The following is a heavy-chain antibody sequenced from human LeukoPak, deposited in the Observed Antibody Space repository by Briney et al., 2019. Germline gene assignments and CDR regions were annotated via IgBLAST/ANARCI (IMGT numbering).Heavy chain of an antibody. D-gene: IGHD3-16*01. CDR1: GYTFTSYD. CDR3: ARYEPLLRYFQH. Sequence: ASVKVSCKASGYTFTSYDINWVRQATGQGLEWMGWMKPNSGDTGYAQKFQGRVTMTRNTAIGTAYMELSSLKSEDTAVYYCARYEPLLRYFQHWGQGALVTVSA. V-gene: IGHV1-8*01. J-gene: IGHJ1*01. CDR2: MKPNSGDT.